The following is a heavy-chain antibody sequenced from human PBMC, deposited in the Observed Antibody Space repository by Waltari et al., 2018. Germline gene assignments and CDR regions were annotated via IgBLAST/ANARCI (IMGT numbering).Heavy chain of an antibody. J-gene: IGHJ4*02. Sequence: EVQWLESGGGLVQPGGYLRLSCAASGYTFSYCAMSWVRQAPGKGLEWVSIVSAVGSDTYYADSLKGRFTISRDNSKNTLFLQMNSLRDDDTAVYYCAKGRIGVGAFDFDYWGQGTLVTVSS. CDR3: AKGRIGVGAFDFDY. D-gene: IGHD1-26*01. CDR1: GYTFSYCA. V-gene: IGHV3-23*01. CDR2: VSAVGSDT.